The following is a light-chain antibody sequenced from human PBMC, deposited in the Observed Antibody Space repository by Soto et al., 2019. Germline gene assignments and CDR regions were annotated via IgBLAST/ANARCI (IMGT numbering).Light chain of an antibody. Sequence: QSELSQPASVSRSPGQSITISCSGTSSDVGGYNYVSWYQQNPGTAPKLLIYDVSNRPSGVSRRFSGSKSGNTASLTISGLQAGDEADYYCSSYRSSRTYVFGTGTKVTVL. J-gene: IGLJ1*01. CDR3: SSYRSSRTYV. CDR1: SSDVGGYNY. CDR2: DVS. V-gene: IGLV2-14*01.